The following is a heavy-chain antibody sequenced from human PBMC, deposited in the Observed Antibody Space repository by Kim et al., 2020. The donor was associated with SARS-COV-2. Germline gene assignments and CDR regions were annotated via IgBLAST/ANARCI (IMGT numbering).Heavy chain of an antibody. Sequence: GGSLRLSCAASGFTFSSYAMSWVRQAPGKGLEWVSAISGSGGSTYYADSVKGRFTISRDNSKNTPYLQMNSLRAEDTAVYYWAKDPHYDFWSGYVFDYWGQGTLVPVSS. CDR1: GFTFSSYA. V-gene: IGHV3-23*01. D-gene: IGHD3-3*01. CDR2: ISGSGGST. CDR3: AKDPHYDFWSGYVFDY. J-gene: IGHJ4*02.